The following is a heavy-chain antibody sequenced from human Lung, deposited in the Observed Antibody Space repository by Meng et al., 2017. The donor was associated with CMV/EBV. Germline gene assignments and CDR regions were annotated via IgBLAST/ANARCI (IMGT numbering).Heavy chain of an antibody. Sequence: SVKVSXKASGDTFTKYAISWVREAPGQGLEWLGGFIPRVNIANYAQKFQGRVTITADSSTNTGYMELRSLTSDDAAVYYCARGRVGYNMNYFHYWGQGTLVXVSS. J-gene: IGHJ4*02. CDR2: FIPRVNIA. CDR1: GDTFTKYA. V-gene: IGHV1-69*10. CDR3: ARGRVGYNMNYFHY. D-gene: IGHD5-24*01.